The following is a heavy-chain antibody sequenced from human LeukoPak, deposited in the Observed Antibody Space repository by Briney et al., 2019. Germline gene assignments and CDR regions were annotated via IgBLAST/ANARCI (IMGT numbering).Heavy chain of an antibody. CDR3: ARQELHYYFDY. Sequence: SETLSLTCTVSGGSISSSSYYWGWIRQPPGRGLEWIGAIYYSGSTYYNPSLKSRVTISVDTSKNQFSLELRSVTAADTAVYYCARQELHYYFDYWGQGTLVTVSS. CDR2: IYYSGST. D-gene: IGHD5-24*01. CDR1: GGSISSSSYY. J-gene: IGHJ4*02. V-gene: IGHV4-39*07.